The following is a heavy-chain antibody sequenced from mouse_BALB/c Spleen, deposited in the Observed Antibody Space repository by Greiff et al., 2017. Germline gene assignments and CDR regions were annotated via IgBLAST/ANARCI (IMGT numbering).Heavy chain of an antibody. CDR1: GFTFSSYA. CDR2: ISSGGST. V-gene: IGHV5-6-5*01. J-gene: IGHJ3*01. Sequence: EVQLQQSGGGLVKPGGSLKLSCAASGFTFSSYAMSWVRQTPEKRLEWVASISSGGSTYYPDSVKGRFTISRDNARNILYLQMSSLRSEDTAMYYCARASGYGNYVAYWGQGTLVTVSA. CDR3: ARASGYGNYVAY. D-gene: IGHD2-1*01.